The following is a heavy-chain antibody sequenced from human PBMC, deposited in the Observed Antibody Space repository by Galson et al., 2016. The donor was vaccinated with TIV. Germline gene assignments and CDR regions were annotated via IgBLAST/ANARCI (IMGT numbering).Heavy chain of an antibody. Sequence: SLRLSCAASGFTFNSFAMSWVRQAPGKGLEWVSSISATGGCTYYADSVKGRFTNSRHYSKNTVYLQMNSLRPDDTAVYYCAGAGVGAARDGGDYWGQGTLVTVSS. J-gene: IGHJ4*02. V-gene: IGHV3-23*01. CDR2: ISATGGCT. CDR1: GFTFNSFA. D-gene: IGHD6-6*01. CDR3: AGAGVGAARDGGDY.